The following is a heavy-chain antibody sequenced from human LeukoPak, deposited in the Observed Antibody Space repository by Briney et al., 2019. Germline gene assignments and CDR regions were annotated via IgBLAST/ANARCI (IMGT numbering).Heavy chain of an antibody. CDR1: GFAFNTYV. Sequence: GGSLRLSCVVSGFAFNTYVMSWVREAPGKGLEWVSAISGSGGSTYYADSVKGRFTISRDNSKNTLYLQMNSLRAEDTAVYYCAKDRFVARDYYYYGMDVWGQGTTVTVSS. D-gene: IGHD3-10*01. CDR3: AKDRFVARDYYYYGMDV. CDR2: ISGSGGST. J-gene: IGHJ6*02. V-gene: IGHV3-23*01.